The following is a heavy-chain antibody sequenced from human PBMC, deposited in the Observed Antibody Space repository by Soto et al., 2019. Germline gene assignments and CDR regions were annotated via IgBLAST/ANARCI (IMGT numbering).Heavy chain of an antibody. CDR1: GFTFSSHG. Sequence: GGSLRLSCAASGFTFSSHGMSWVRQAPGKGLEWVSAIDSAGSNRAYANPVKGRFTISRDNIRNMLYLEMNGLRAEDSATYYCAKGRSTVGRSAFDIWGQGTMVTVSS. V-gene: IGHV3-23*05. D-gene: IGHD6-13*01. CDR2: IDSAGSNR. CDR3: AKGRSTVGRSAFDI. J-gene: IGHJ3*02.